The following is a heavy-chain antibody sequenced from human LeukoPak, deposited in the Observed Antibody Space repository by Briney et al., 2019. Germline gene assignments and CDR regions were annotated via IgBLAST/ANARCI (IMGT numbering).Heavy chain of an antibody. J-gene: IGHJ4*02. CDR2: ISSSSSYI. D-gene: IGHD5-12*01. CDR3: AKNSGYAAYYFDY. Sequence: GGSLRLSCAASGFTFSSYSMNWVRQAPGKGLEWVSSISSSSSYIYYADSVKGRFTISRDNAKNSLYLQMNSLRAEDTAVYYCAKNSGYAAYYFDYWGQGTLVTVSS. V-gene: IGHV3-21*01. CDR1: GFTFSSYS.